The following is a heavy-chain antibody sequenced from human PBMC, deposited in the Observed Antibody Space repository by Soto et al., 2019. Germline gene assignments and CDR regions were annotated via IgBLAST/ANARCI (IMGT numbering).Heavy chain of an antibody. CDR1: GSSIRSGDYY. J-gene: IGHJ4*02. CDR3: ARVWREIFGVDQ. D-gene: IGHD3-3*01. V-gene: IGHV4-30-4*01. Sequence: PSETLSLTCTFSGSSIRSGDYYWRWIRPPPGKGLEWIGYLYYSGSTFYDPSLTSRVTLSLDTAKNQCSLKLSSVTAADTAVYYFARVWREIFGVDQWGQGNLVTVGS. CDR2: LYYSGST.